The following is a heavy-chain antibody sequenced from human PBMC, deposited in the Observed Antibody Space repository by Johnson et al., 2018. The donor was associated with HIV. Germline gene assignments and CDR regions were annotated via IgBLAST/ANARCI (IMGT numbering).Heavy chain of an antibody. V-gene: IGHV3-20*04. CDR3: ARGKGAAVGLDAFDI. CDR1: GFTFDDYG. Sequence: EVQLVESGGGVVRPGGSLRLSCKASGFTFDDYGMSWVRQAPGKGLEWVSSINWNGGSTGYADSVKGRFTISRDNARNSLYLQMNSLRAEDTALYFCARGKGAAVGLDAFDIWGQGIRVTVSS. D-gene: IGHD6-13*01. J-gene: IGHJ3*02. CDR2: INWNGGST.